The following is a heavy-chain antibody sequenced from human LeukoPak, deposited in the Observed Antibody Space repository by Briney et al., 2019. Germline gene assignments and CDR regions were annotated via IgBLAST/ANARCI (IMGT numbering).Heavy chain of an antibody. V-gene: IGHV3-30*04. CDR3: AKALRPYYDFLTGYYLVGNAFDI. CDR2: ISYDGSNK. D-gene: IGHD3-9*01. CDR1: GFTFSSYA. J-gene: IGHJ3*02. Sequence: GGSLRLSCAASGFTFSSYAMHWVRQAPGKGLEWVAVISYDGSNKYYADSVKGRFTISRDNSKNTLYLQMNSLRAEDTALYYCAKALRPYYDFLTGYYLVGNAFDIWGQGTMVTVSS.